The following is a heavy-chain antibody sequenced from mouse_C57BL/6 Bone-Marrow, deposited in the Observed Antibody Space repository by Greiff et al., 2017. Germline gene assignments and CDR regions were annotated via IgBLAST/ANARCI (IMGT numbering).Heavy chain of an antibody. CDR1: GYTFTDYY. D-gene: IGHD1-1*01. CDR2: IYPGSGNT. V-gene: IGHV1-76*01. CDR3: AITTVPYWYFDV. J-gene: IGHJ1*03. Sequence: QVQLQQSGAELVRPGASMKLSCKASGYTFTDYYINWVKQRPGQGLEWIARIYPGSGNTYYNEKFKGKATLTAEKSSSTAYMQLSSLTSEDSAVYFCAITTVPYWYFDVWGTGTTVTVSS.